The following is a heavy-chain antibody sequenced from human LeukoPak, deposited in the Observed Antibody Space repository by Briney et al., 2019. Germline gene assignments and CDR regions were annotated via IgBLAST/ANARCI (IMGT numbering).Heavy chain of an antibody. CDR1: GFTFDDYG. V-gene: IGHV3-20*04. J-gene: IGHJ4*02. D-gene: IGHD2-8*01. CDR2: TNRNGGST. CDR3: ARGFRNGPFDC. Sequence: GGSLRLSCEAFGFTFDDYGMSWVRQPPGKGLEWVSGTNRNGGSTDYADSVKGRFTISRDNAKNSHFLQMNSLRVEDTALYYCARGFRNGPFDCWGQGTLVTVSS.